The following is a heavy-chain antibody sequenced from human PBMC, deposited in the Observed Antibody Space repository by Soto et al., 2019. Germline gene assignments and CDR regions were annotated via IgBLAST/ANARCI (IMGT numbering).Heavy chain of an antibody. Sequence: SGPTLVNPTQTLTLTCTFSGFSLSTSGMCVSWIRQPPGKALEWLALIYWDDDKRYSPSLRSRLTITKDTSKNQVVLTMTNMDPVDTATYYCAHTYWKNDFDYWGQGTLVTVSS. J-gene: IGHJ4*02. V-gene: IGHV2-5*08. CDR3: AHTYWKNDFDY. D-gene: IGHD1-1*01. CDR1: GFSLSTSGMC. CDR2: IYWDDDK.